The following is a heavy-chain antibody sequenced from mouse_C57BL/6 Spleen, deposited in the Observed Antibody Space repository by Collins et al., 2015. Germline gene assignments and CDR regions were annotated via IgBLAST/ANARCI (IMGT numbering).Heavy chain of an antibody. D-gene: IGHD1-1*01. V-gene: IGHV1-15*01. Sequence: QVQLQQSGAELVRPGASVTLSCKASGYTFTDYEMHWVKQTPVHGLEWIGGIDPESGGTANNQKFKGKAILTADKSSSTAYMELRSLTSEDSAVYYCTRIEAYYYGRSLYHFDYWGQGTTLTVSS. CDR1: GYTFTDYE. CDR2: IDPESGGT. J-gene: IGHJ2*01. CDR3: TRIEAYYYGRSLYHFDY.